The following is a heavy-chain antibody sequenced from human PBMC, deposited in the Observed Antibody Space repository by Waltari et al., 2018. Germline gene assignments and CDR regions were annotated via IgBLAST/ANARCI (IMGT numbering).Heavy chain of an antibody. CDR1: GFTFGDYP. D-gene: IGHD2-21*02. CDR2: IRTKAYGGTT. Sequence: EVQLVESGGGLVQPGRSLRLSCTASGFTFGDYPLTWFRQAPGKGLEWVGFIRTKAYGGTTEYAASVKGRFTISRDDSKSIAYLQMNSLKTEDTAVYYCTRRQSGDAAGYWGQGTLVTVSS. V-gene: IGHV3-49*03. CDR3: TRRQSGDAAGY. J-gene: IGHJ4*02.